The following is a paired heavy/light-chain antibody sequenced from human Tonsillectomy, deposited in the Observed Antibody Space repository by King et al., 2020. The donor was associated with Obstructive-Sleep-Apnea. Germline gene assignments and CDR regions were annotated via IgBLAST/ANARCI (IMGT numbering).Light chain of an antibody. CDR3: QQYDNWPT. CDR1: QSVSSN. V-gene: IGKV3-15*01. Sequence: EILMTQSPATLSVSPGERATLSCRASQSVSSNLAWYQQKPGQAPRLLIYGASTRATGIPARFSGSGSGTEFTLTISSLQSEDFALYYCQQYDNWPTFGQGTKVEI. CDR2: GAS. J-gene: IGKJ1*01.
Heavy chain of an antibody. V-gene: IGHV4-4*02. D-gene: IGHD3-10*01. J-gene: IGHJ6*02. CDR3: ARAYYGSETYFSTPPRYYSYGLDV. Sequence: QVQLQESGPGLIKPSGTLSLTCGVSGGSISSSHWWSWVRQPPEKGLEWIGEIYHSGSTNYNPSLKSRVTISVDKSKNQFSLKLRSLTAADTAVYYCARAYYGSETYFSTPPRYYSYGLDVWGQGTTVTVSS. CDR2: IYHSGST. CDR1: GGSISSSHW.